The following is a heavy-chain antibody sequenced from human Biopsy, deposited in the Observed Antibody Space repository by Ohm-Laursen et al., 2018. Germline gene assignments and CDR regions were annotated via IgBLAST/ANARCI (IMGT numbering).Heavy chain of an antibody. CDR3: ARAIGSSYGYLKGFDL. D-gene: IGHD5-18*01. J-gene: IGHJ2*01. CDR1: GFPFSDYW. V-gene: IGHV3-7*01. Sequence: ETLSLTCAASGFPFSDYWMTWVRQAPGKGPEWVANINEDGSQKYYLDSVQGRFTFSRDNAKRSLYLQMDSLRGADTAVYFCARAIGSSYGYLKGFDLWGRGTLVTVSS. CDR2: INEDGSQK.